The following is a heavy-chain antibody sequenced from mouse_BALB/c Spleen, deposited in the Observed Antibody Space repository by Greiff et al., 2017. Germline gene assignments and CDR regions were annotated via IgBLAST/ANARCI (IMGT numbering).Heavy chain of an antibody. D-gene: IGHD2-4*01. J-gene: IGHJ3*01. V-gene: IGHV5-12-2*01. CDR2: ISNGGGST. CDR1: GFTFSSYT. CDR3: ARHYDYYPFAY. Sequence: DVKLVESGGGLVQPGGSLKLSCAASGFTFSSYTMSWVRQTPEKRLEWVAYISNGGGSTYYPDTVKGRFTISRDNAKNTLYLQMSSLKSEDTAMYYCARHYDYYPFAYWGQGTLVTVSA.